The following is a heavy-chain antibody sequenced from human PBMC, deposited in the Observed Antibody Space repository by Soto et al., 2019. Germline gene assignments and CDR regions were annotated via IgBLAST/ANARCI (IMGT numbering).Heavy chain of an antibody. Sequence: QVQLQESGPGLVKPSQTLSLTCTVSGGSISSGGYYWSWIRQHPGKGLEWIGYIYYSGSTYYNPSLHSPLPISLHTSHNPLSLKLSSVTAAATSVYYCAIWGRIPAPGTSNTYFSYWGPGTLVTVSS. V-gene: IGHV4-31*01. D-gene: IGHD6-13*01. J-gene: IGHJ4*02. CDR3: AIWGRIPAPGTSNTYFSY. CDR1: GGSISSGGYY. CDR2: IYYSGST.